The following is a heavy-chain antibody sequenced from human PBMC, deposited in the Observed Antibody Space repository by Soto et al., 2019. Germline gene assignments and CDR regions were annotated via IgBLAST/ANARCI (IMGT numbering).Heavy chain of an antibody. J-gene: IGHJ5*02. CDR1: AASISYNRYY. D-gene: IGHD2-2*01. CDR2: IFYTGTT. V-gene: IGHV4-39*02. CDR3: SRIVVVAPVANA. Sequence: SETMSLTCSVSAASISYNRYYWGWVRQPPVNGLEWAGGIFYTGTTYYSPSLKDRVTISVNTSKNAFSLNLSSETAVDTGAYYCSRIVVVAPVANAWGQGTLVTVSS.